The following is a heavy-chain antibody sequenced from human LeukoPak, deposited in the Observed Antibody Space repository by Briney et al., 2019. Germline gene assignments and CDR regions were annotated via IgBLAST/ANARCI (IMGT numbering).Heavy chain of an antibody. J-gene: IGHJ5*02. CDR1: GGTSSSYA. CDR3: ARVEKYYGSGSYSNWFDP. CDR2: IIPIFGTA. V-gene: IGHV1-69*06. Sequence: VASVKVSCKASGGTSSSYAISWVRQAPGQGLEWMGGIIPIFGTANYAQKFQGRVTITADKSTSTAYMELSSLRSEDTAVYHCARVEKYYGSGSYSNWFDPWGQGTLVTVSS. D-gene: IGHD3-10*01.